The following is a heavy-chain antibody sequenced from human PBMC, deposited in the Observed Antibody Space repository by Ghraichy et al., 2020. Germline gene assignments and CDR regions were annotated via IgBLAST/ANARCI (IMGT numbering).Heavy chain of an antibody. J-gene: IGHJ6*02. V-gene: IGHV2-70*01. D-gene: IGHD5-12*01. Sequence: SGPTLVKPTQTLTLTCTFSGFSLSTSGMCVSWIRQPPGKALEWLALIDWDDDKYYRTSLKTRLTISKDTSKNQVVLTMTNMDPVDTATYYCARMGATWLRSGYYYGMDVWGQGTTVTVSS. CDR3: ARMGATWLRSGYYYGMDV. CDR1: GFSLSTSGMC. CDR2: IDWDDDK.